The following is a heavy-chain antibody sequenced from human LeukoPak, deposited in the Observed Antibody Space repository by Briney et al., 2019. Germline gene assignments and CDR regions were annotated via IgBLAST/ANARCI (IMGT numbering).Heavy chain of an antibody. CDR2: IYPGDSDT. CDR1: GYSLTSYW. CDR3: ARLNYGDSYYYYGMDV. D-gene: IGHD4-17*01. Sequence: GESLKISCKGSGYSLTSYWIGWVRQMPGKGLEWMGIIYPGDSDTRYSPSFQGQVTISADKSISTAYLQWSSLKASDTAMYYCARLNYGDSYYYYGMDVWGQGTTVTVSS. V-gene: IGHV5-51*01. J-gene: IGHJ6*02.